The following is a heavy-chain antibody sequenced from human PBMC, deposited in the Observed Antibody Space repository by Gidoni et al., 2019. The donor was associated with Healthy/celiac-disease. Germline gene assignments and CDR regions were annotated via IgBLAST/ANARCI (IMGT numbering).Heavy chain of an antibody. CDR2: ISSSGSTI. Sequence: QVQLVESGGGLVKPGGSLRLSCPAAGFTFSDYYMSWIRQAPGKGLALVSYISSSGSTIYYADSVKGRFTISRDNAKNSLYLQRNSLRAEDTAVYYCAREGRGHGDYYYYYGMDVWGQGTTVTVSS. J-gene: IGHJ6*02. CDR3: AREGRGHGDYYYYYGMDV. V-gene: IGHV3-11*01. D-gene: IGHD4-17*01. CDR1: GFTFSDYY.